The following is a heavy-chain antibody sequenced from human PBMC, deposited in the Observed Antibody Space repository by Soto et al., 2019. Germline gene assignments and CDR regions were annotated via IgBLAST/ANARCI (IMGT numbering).Heavy chain of an antibody. D-gene: IGHD2-8*01. CDR2: ISAYNGNT. CDR1: GYTFTSYG. Sequence: QVQLVQSGAEVKKPGASVKVSCKASGYTFTSYGISWVRQAPGQGLEWMGWISAYNGNTNYAQKLQGRVTMTTETSTRTAYMALRSLRSDDTAVYYCARDNAYCTNGVCTADYWGQGTLVTVSS. J-gene: IGHJ4*02. V-gene: IGHV1-18*01. CDR3: ARDNAYCTNGVCTADY.